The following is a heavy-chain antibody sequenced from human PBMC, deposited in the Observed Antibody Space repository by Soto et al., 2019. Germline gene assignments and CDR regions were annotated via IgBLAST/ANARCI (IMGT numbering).Heavy chain of an antibody. CDR1: DGSIISYD. Sequence: LCHRYSVADGSIISYDGSWILQPPGKGLEWIGYIYYSGSTNYNPSLKSRVTISVDTSKNQFSLKLSSVTAADTAVYYCARAFLVVNYTWFAPWGKGTLVTVSS. J-gene: IGHJ5*02. CDR3: ARAFLVVNYTWFAP. V-gene: IGHV4-59*01. CDR2: IYYSGST.